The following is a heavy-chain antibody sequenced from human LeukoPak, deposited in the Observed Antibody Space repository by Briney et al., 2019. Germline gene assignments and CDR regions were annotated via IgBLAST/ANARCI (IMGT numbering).Heavy chain of an antibody. Sequence: SETLSLTCTVSGYSISSGYYWGLIRQPPGKGLEWIGSIYHSGSTNYNPSLKSRVTISVDTSKNQFSLKLSSVTAADTAVYYCARAKRYCSGGSCYYYYYYYMDVWGKGTTVTVSS. D-gene: IGHD2-15*01. CDR2: IYHSGST. CDR3: ARAKRYCSGGSCYYYYYYYMDV. J-gene: IGHJ6*03. CDR1: GYSISSGYY. V-gene: IGHV4-38-2*02.